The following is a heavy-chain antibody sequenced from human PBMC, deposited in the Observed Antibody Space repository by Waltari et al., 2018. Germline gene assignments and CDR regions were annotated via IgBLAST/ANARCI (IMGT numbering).Heavy chain of an antibody. CDR2: IYSSGSA. CDR3: ARAPSPADYYGLDV. D-gene: IGHD3-10*01. CDR1: GGSMSSHY. V-gene: IGHV4-59*11. Sequence: QVQLQESGPGLVKSSETLSLTCTVSGGSMSSHYWTWLRQPPGKGLEWIGYIYSSGSANYNPSVKRRVAMSVDTSKKQFSRQLSSVTAADTAVYYCARAPSPADYYGLDVWGPGTTVTVSS. J-gene: IGHJ6*02.